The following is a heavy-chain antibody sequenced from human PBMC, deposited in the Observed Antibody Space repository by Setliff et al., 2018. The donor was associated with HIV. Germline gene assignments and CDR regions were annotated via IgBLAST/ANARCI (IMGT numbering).Heavy chain of an antibody. Sequence: PSETLSLTCDVSAGSFNDYYWAWLSQAPEKGLEWLGLITHSGGANYNPSLRSRIAVSVNLPNNQVFLGLTSVTAADTGLYYCARGRHAGTGAYSGGFHYFDLWGQGALVTVSS. CDR1: AGSFNDYY. D-gene: IGHD3-16*01. CDR3: ARGRHAGTGAYSGGFHYFDL. CDR2: ITHSGGA. V-gene: IGHV4-34*01. J-gene: IGHJ4*02.